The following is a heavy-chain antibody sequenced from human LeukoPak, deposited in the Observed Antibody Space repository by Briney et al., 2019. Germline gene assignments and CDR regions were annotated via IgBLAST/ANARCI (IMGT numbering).Heavy chain of an antibody. J-gene: IGHJ4*01. CDR2: IRTKSNGATT. V-gene: IGHV3-49*04. Sequence: GGSLRLSCTASGFTFGVYAMSWVRQAPGKGLEWVGLIRTKSNGATTEYAASVKGRFTISRDDSKNIAYLQMNSLKTEDTAVYYCNRDYEYWGQGTLVTVSS. CDR1: GFTFGVYA. CDR3: NRDYEY.